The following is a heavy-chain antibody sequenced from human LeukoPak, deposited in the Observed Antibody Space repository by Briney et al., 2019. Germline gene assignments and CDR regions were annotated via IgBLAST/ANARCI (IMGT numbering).Heavy chain of an antibody. CDR3: TTMRELEFEEYYFDS. D-gene: IGHD1-1*01. CDR2: IYPGDSDT. J-gene: IGHJ4*02. Sequence: GESLKISCQGSGYSITTYWIGWVRQKPGKGLEWLGSIYPGDSDTTYNPSFQGQVTISVDKSISTAYLQWSSLRASDPAMYYCTTMRELEFEEYYFDSWGQGTLVTVSS. V-gene: IGHV5-51*01. CDR1: GYSITTYW.